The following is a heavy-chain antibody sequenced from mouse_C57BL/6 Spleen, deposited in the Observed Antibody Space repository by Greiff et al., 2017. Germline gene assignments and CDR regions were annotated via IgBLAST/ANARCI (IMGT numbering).Heavy chain of an antibody. CDR1: GFTFSSYA. CDR3: ARDLPFAY. J-gene: IGHJ3*01. CDR2: ISDGGSYT. V-gene: IGHV5-4*01. Sequence: EVQVVESGGGLVKPGGSLKLSCAASGFTFSSYAMSWVRQTPEKRLEWVATISDGGSYTYYPDNVKGRFTISRDNAKNHLYLQMSHLKSEDTAMYYCARDLPFAYWGQGTLVTVSA.